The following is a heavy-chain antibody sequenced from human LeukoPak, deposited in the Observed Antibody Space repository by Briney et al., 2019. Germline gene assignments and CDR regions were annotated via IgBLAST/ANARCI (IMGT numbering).Heavy chain of an antibody. J-gene: IGHJ4*02. CDR1: GGSFSGYY. D-gene: IGHD6-13*01. V-gene: IGHV4-34*01. CDR2: INHSGST. CDR3: ARDSSSFDY. Sequence: SETVSLTCAVYGGSFSGYYWSWLRQPPGKGLEWIGEINHSGSTNYNPALKSRVTISVDTSKNQFSLKLSSVTASDTAVYYCARDSSSFDYWGQGTLVTVSS.